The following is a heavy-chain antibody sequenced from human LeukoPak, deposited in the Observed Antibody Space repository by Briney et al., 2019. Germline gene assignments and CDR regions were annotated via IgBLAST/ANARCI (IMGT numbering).Heavy chain of an antibody. V-gene: IGHV1-18*01. Sequence: ASVKVSCKASGYTFTSYGISWVRQAPGQGLKWMGWISAYNGNTNYAQKLQGRVTMTTDTSTSKAYMELRSLRSDDTAVYYCASPKISADAFDIWGQGTMVTVSS. D-gene: IGHD2/OR15-2a*01. CDR2: ISAYNGNT. J-gene: IGHJ3*02. CDR1: GYTFTSYG. CDR3: ASPKISADAFDI.